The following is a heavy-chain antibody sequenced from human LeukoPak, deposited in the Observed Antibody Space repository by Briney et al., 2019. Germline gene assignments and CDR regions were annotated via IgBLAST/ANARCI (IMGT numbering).Heavy chain of an antibody. CDR3: ARDGEYGTGSYYRGCFDY. J-gene: IGHJ4*02. Sequence: ASVKVSCKTSGYTFTAFYIHWVRQAPGQGLEWMGWIHPRSGETNYAYKFRGRVTMTRDTSISTTYMDLGSLGSDDTAVYYCARDGEYGTGSYYRGCFDYWGQGTLVTVSS. CDR1: GYTFTAFY. D-gene: IGHD3-10*01. CDR2: IHPRSGET. V-gene: IGHV1-2*02.